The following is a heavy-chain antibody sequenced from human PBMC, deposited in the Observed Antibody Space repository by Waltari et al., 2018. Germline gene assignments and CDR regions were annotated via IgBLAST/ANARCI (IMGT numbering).Heavy chain of an antibody. Sequence: QVQLQESGPGLVKPSETLSLTCVVSGYSISSGYYWAWIRQPPGTGLEWIGSMYHSGNTFYNPPLKSRVTISVDTSKNQFSLKLSSVTAADTAVYYCARLRYFDTSGYYYDFDYWGQGTLVTVSS. CDR3: ARLRYFDTSGYYYDFDY. V-gene: IGHV4-38-2*01. D-gene: IGHD3-22*01. CDR1: GYSISSGYY. J-gene: IGHJ4*02. CDR2: MYHSGNT.